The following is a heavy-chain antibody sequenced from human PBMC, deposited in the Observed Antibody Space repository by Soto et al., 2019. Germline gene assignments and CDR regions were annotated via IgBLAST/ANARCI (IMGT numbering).Heavy chain of an antibody. CDR1: GFTFSSYS. CDR2: ISSSSSTI. D-gene: IGHD3-3*01. CDR3: AGTYYDFWSGEKPLDY. V-gene: IGHV3-48*02. J-gene: IGHJ4*02. Sequence: GGSLRLSCAASGFTFSSYSMNWVRQAPGKGLEWVSYISSSSSTIYYADSVKGRFTISRDNAKNSLYLQMNSLRDEDTAVYYCAGTYYDFWSGEKPLDYWGQGTLVTVSS.